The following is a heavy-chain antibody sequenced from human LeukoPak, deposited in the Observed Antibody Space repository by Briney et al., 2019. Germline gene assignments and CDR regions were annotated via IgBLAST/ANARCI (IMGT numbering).Heavy chain of an antibody. Sequence: PGAALKFSCKCAGSSCSTYLIGWVRHTPGEGRGLMGIIYPGHADPTYSPSFQGQDTISADKSISTAYLQWSTLKASDTAMYYCARRVNSGYYFDYWAQGILVTVSS. CDR3: ARRVNSGYYFDY. CDR1: GSSCSTYL. V-gene: IGHV5-51*01. CDR2: IYPGHADP. J-gene: IGHJ4*02. D-gene: IGHD3-22*01.